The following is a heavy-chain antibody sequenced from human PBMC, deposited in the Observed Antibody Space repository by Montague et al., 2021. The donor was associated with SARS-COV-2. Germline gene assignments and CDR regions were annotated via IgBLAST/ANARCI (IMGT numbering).Heavy chain of an antibody. Sequence: SLRLSCAASRFTFSSYEMNWVRQAPGKGLEWVSYLTSSGTTIYYADSVKGRFTISRDNAKNSLYLQMNGLRAEDTAVYYCARGGGGYDYFFNYYGMDVWGQGTTVTVSS. CDR3: ARGGGGYDYFFNYYGMDV. J-gene: IGHJ6*02. D-gene: IGHD5-12*01. V-gene: IGHV3-48*03. CDR1: RFTFSSYE. CDR2: LTSSGTTI.